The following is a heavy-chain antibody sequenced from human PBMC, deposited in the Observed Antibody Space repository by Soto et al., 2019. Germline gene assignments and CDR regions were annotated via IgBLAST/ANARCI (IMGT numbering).Heavy chain of an antibody. J-gene: IGHJ4*02. CDR2: IKQDGSEK. CDR3: ARDLPDYYYGSGSYYPAPDY. D-gene: IGHD3-10*01. Sequence: PVGSLRLSCAASGFTFSSYWMSWVRQAPGKGLEWVANIKQDGSEKYYVDSVKGRFTISRDNAKNSLYLQMNSLRAEDTAVYYCARDLPDYYYGSGSYYPAPDYWGQGTLVTVSS. V-gene: IGHV3-7*03. CDR1: GFTFSSYW.